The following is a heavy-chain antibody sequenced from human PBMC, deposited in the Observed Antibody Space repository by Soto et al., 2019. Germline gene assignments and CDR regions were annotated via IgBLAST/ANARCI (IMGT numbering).Heavy chain of an antibody. V-gene: IGHV6-1*01. CDR2: TYYRSKWYN. Sequence: SQTLSLTCAISGDSVSSNSAAWNWIRQSPSRGLEWLGRTYYRSKWYNDYAVSVKSRITINPDTSKNQFSLQLNSVTPEDTAVYYCARDPSAHGIAAAGTSDAFDIWGQGTMVTVSS. CDR3: ARDPSAHGIAAAGTSDAFDI. D-gene: IGHD6-13*01. J-gene: IGHJ3*02. CDR1: GDSVSSNSAA.